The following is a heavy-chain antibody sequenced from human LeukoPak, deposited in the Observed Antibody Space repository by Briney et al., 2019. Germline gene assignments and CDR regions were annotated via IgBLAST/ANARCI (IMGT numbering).Heavy chain of an antibody. J-gene: IGHJ4*02. Sequence: SETLSLTCAVYGGSFSGYYWSWIRQPPGKGLEWIGEINHSGSTNYNPSLKSRVTISVDTSKNQFSLKLSPVTAADTAVYYCARWGRTGSYYNTPKAVGDYWGQGTLVTVSS. D-gene: IGHD3-10*01. CDR3: ARWGRTGSYYNTPKAVGDY. CDR2: INHSGST. CDR1: GGSFSGYY. V-gene: IGHV4-34*01.